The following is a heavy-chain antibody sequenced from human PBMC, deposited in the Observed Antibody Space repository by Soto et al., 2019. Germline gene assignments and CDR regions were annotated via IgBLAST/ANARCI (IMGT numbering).Heavy chain of an antibody. J-gene: IGHJ6*02. Sequence: GGSLRLSCAASGFTFSSYGMHWVRQAPGKGLEWVAVIWYDGSNKYYADSVKGRFTISRDNSKNTLYLQMNSLRAEDTAVYYCARELPISYGMDVWGQGTTVTVSS. CDR2: IWYDGSNK. CDR3: ARELPISYGMDV. CDR1: GFTFSSYG. D-gene: IGHD5-12*01. V-gene: IGHV3-33*01.